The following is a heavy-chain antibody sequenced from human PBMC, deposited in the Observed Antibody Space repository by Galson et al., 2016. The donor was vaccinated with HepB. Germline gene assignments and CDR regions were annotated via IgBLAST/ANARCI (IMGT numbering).Heavy chain of an antibody. Sequence: SLRLSCAASGFTFSDYYMSWIRQAPGKGLEWLSYISGSSTYPNYADSVKGRFTISRDNAKNSLYLQMNSLRAEDTAVYYCARRYSSDYHGSGDYWGQGTLVTVSS. CDR1: GFTFSDYY. V-gene: IGHV3-11*03. D-gene: IGHD6-25*01. J-gene: IGHJ4*02. CDR3: ARRYSSDYHGSGDY. CDR2: ISGSSTYP.